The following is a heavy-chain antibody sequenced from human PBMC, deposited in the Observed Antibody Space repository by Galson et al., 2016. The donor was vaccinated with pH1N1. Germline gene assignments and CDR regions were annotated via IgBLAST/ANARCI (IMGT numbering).Heavy chain of an antibody. CDR1: GFTFSSYW. V-gene: IGHV3-7*01. Sequence: SLRLSCAASGFTFSSYWMSWVRQAPGKGLEWVANKKQDGSEKYYVDSVKGRFTISRDNAKHSLYLQMNSLRAEDTAVYYCTRDLGGEDYYNGMDVWGQGTTVTVSS. CDR3: TRDLGGEDYYNGMDV. CDR2: KKQDGSEK. J-gene: IGHJ6*02. D-gene: IGHD3-10*01.